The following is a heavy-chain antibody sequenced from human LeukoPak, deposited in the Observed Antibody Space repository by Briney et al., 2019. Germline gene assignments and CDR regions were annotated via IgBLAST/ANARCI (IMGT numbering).Heavy chain of an antibody. CDR2: IYYSGST. D-gene: IGHD5-18*01. CDR3: ARAVDTAMDIDY. V-gene: IGHV4-59*01. Sequence: PSETLSLTCTVSGGSISSYYWSWIRQPPGKGLEWIGYIYYSGSTNYNPSLRSRVTISVDTSKNQFSLKLSSVTAADTAVYYCARAVDTAMDIDYWGQGTLVTVSS. CDR1: GGSISSYY. J-gene: IGHJ4*02.